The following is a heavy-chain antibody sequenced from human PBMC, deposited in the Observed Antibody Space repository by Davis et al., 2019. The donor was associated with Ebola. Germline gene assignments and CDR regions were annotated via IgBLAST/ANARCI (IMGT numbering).Heavy chain of an antibody. D-gene: IGHD2-8*02. CDR2: TSSTGDNK. J-gene: IGHJ4*02. CDR1: GFTSTTNI. V-gene: IGHV3-30*09. CDR3: ARERAPLYCSGTRSDFREVGY. Sequence: AGSLSLSCAVSGFTSTTNIIQWVRQAPGKGREWVAATSSTGDNKFYTDSVTDRFAVSRDNSTRTVYLHMNTLRPEDTAVDFCARERAPLYCSGTRSDFREVGYWGQGTQVTVSS.